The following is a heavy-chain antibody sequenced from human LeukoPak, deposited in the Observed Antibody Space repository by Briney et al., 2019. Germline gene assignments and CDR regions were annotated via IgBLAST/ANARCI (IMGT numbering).Heavy chain of an antibody. CDR2: ISSSSSYI. J-gene: IGHJ4*02. CDR3: AREVGAQYYFDY. Sequence: PGGSLRLSCAASGFTFGSYSMNWVRQAPGKGLEWVSSISSSSSYIYYADSVKGRFTISRDNAKNSLYLQMNSLRAEDTAVYYCAREVGAQYYFDYWGQGTLVTVSS. CDR1: GFTFGSYS. D-gene: IGHD1-26*01. V-gene: IGHV3-21*01.